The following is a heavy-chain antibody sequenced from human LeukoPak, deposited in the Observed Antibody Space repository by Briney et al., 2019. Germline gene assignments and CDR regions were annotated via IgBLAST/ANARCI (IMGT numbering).Heavy chain of an antibody. D-gene: IGHD3-10*01. CDR1: GYTFTGYY. J-gene: IGHJ4*02. V-gene: IGHV1-2*04. CDR3: ARDPSRGAIPGADY. CDR2: INPNSGGT. Sequence: ASVKVSCKASGYTFTGYYMHWVRQAPGQGLEWMGWINPNSGGTNYAQKFQGWVTMTRDTSISTAYMELSRLRSDDTAVYYCARDPSRGAIPGADYWGQGTLVTVSS.